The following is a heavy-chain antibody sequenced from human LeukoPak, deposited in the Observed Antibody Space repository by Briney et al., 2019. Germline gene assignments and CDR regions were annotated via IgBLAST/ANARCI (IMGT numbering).Heavy chain of an antibody. V-gene: IGHV1-2*02. D-gene: IGHD6-6*01. CDR2: INPDSGGT. CDR1: GYTFTGYY. J-gene: IGHJ4*02. CDR3: ARDHPDHYSSSSGPLYYFDY. Sequence: ASVKVSCKASGYTFTGYYMHWVRQAPGQGLEWMGWINPDSGGTNYAQKFQGRVTMTRDTSISTAYMELSRLRSDDTAVYYCARDHPDHYSSSSGPLYYFDYWGQGTLVTVSS.